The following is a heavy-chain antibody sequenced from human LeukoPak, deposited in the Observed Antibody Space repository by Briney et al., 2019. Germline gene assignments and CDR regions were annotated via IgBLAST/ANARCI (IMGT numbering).Heavy chain of an antibody. D-gene: IGHD1-26*01. CDR1: GFTFSSYT. CDR3: AKDRLVGGSDRHPLDY. V-gene: IGHV3-21*01. J-gene: IGHJ4*02. Sequence: GESLRLSCAASGFTFSSYTMTWVRQAPGKGLEWVSSISRSGDYIFYADSVRGRFTISRDNAKNSLYRQMTSLRAGDTAVYYCAKDRLVGGSDRHPLDYRGQGTLVTVSS. CDR2: ISRSGDYI.